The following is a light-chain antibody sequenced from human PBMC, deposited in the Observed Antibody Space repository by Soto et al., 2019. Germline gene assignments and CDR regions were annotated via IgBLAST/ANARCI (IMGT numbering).Light chain of an antibody. J-gene: IGKJ2*01. CDR2: AAS. CDR1: QSVRSD. Sequence: EIVMTQSPATLSVSPGERVTLSCSASQSVRSDLAWYQQKPGQAPRLLIYAASTRATGIPARFSGSGSGTEFTLAISSLQSEDFAVYYCQPYVNWPPTFTFGQGTKLEIK. CDR3: QPYVNWPPTFT. V-gene: IGKV3D-15*01.